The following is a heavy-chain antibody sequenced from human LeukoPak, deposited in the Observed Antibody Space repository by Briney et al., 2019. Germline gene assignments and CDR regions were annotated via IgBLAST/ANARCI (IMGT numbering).Heavy chain of an antibody. D-gene: IGHD3-10*01. J-gene: IGHJ4*02. CDR2: ISGSGDIT. V-gene: IGHV3-23*01. CDR1: GFTFSSYA. CDR3: AKERRLRFGELLYRVIGSYFDY. Sequence: PGGSLRLSCAASGFTFSSYAMSWVRQAPGKGLEWVSAISGSGDITFYADSVRGRFTISRDNSKNTLYLQMNSLRAEDTAVYYCAKERRLRFGELLYRVIGSYFDYWGQGTLVTVSS.